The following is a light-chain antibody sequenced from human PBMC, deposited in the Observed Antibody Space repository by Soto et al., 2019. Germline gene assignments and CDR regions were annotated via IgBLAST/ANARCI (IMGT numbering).Light chain of an antibody. CDR2: KAS. J-gene: IGKJ1*01. CDR1: QSISSW. CDR3: QQYNDNWT. Sequence: DIQMTQSPSTLSASVGDRVTITCRASQSISSWLAWYQQKPGQAPKLLIYKASTLQSGVPSRFSGSGSGTEFTLALSSLQPDDSATYYCQQYNDNWTFGQGTKVEMK. V-gene: IGKV1-5*03.